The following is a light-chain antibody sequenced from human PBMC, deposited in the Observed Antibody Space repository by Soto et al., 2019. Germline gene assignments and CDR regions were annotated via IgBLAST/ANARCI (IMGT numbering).Light chain of an antibody. Sequence: EIVMTQSPATLSVSPGERATLSCRSSQSVSSNLAWYQQKPGQDPRLLIYGASTRATGIPATFSGSGSGTEFTLTIRSLQSEDFAVDYCQQYNNWPRTFGQGTKVEIK. J-gene: IGKJ1*01. CDR2: GAS. CDR1: QSVSSN. CDR3: QQYNNWPRT. V-gene: IGKV3-15*01.